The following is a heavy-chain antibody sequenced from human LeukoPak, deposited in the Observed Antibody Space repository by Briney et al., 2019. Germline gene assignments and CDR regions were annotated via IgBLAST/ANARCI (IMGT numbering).Heavy chain of an antibody. J-gene: IGHJ4*02. CDR3: TRESYNDGNFDY. Sequence: PGGSLRLSCAASGFTFSRNWMHWVRQAPGKGLVWVSRINSDGSSTRYADSAKGRFTISRDNAKNTLYLQMNSLGAEDTAVYFCTRESYNDGNFDYWGQGTLVTVSP. V-gene: IGHV3-74*01. CDR1: GFTFSRNW. CDR2: INSDGSST. D-gene: IGHD3-10*01.